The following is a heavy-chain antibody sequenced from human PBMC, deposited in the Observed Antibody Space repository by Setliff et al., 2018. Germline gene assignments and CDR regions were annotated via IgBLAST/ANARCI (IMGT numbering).Heavy chain of an antibody. J-gene: IGHJ4*02. Sequence: PSETLSLTCTVSGGSISSSSYYWGWIRQPPGEGLEWIGYIYYSGSTNYNPSLKSRVTISVDTSKNQFSLKLSSVTAADTALYYCTVYNTGSSKDHYWGQGTPVTVSS. D-gene: IGHD2-8*02. CDR2: IYYSGST. CDR3: TVYNTGSSKDHY. CDR1: GGSISSSSYY. V-gene: IGHV4-39*07.